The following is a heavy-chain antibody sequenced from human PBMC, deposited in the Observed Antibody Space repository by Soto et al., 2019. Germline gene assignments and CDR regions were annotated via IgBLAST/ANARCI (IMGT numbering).Heavy chain of an antibody. D-gene: IGHD1-26*01. CDR1: GYTFTAYY. J-gene: IGHJ4*02. V-gene: IGHV1-2*04. CDR2: IDPASGGT. CDR3: AKSRGSYTVDS. Sequence: QVQLVQSGAEVRKPGASVHVSCKTSGYTFTAYYIHWVRQAPGQGLEWMGWIDPASGGTNIAQKFQGWVTMTTDTSLTTAYLHLSRLTSDDTAVYYCAKSRGSYTVDSWGQGTLVTVSS.